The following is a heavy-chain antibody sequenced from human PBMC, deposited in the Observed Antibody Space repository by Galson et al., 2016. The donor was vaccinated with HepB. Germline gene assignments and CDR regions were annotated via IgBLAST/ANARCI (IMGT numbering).Heavy chain of an antibody. V-gene: IGHV3-53*01. CDR1: GLTVSGDY. CDR2: LYRDGST. J-gene: IGHJ4*02. CDR3: AAMDYNANSAS. D-gene: IGHD4-11*01. Sequence: SLRLSCAVSGLTVSGDYMSWVRQAPGKGLEWVSVLYRDGSTYYADSVEGRFTISRDNSRNTLYLQMNSLRAEDTAAYYCAAMDYNANSASWGKGTLVTVSS.